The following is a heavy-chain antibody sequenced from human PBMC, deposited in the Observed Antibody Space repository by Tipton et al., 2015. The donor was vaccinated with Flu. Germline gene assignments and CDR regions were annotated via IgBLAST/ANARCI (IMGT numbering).Heavy chain of an antibody. D-gene: IGHD1-20*01. CDR3: VSWGKDYNNWNT. CDR1: GLTFSNYW. V-gene: IGHV3-7*01. J-gene: IGHJ4*02. Sequence: QLVQSGGGLVKPGGSLRLSCVASGLTFSNYWMSWVRQPSGKGLEWVAHIKYDGSDKYYVDSVKGRSTISRDNAKNSLYLQMNSLRDEDTAVYYCVSWGKDYNNWNTWGQGTQVTVSS. CDR2: IKYDGSDK.